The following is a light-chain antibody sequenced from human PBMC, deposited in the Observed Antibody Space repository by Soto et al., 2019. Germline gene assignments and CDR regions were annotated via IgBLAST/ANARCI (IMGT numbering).Light chain of an antibody. J-gene: IGKJ5*01. CDR2: GAS. CDR1: QSVSSN. Sequence: EIVMTQSQATLSVSPGERATLSCRASQSVSSNLAWYQQKPGQAPRLLIYGASSRATGIPDRFSGTGSETDFTLTISRLEPEDFAVYYCQQYDNSPITFGQGTRLEIK. V-gene: IGKV3-20*01. CDR3: QQYDNSPIT.